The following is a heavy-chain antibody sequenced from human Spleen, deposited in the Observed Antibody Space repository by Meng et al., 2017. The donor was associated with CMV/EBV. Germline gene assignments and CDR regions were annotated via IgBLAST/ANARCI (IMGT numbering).Heavy chain of an antibody. D-gene: IGHD6-13*01. V-gene: IGHV3-11*01. CDR3: ARDWGPHSSSGYYFDF. CDR2: ISAGGDNM. Sequence: LSLTCAVYGGSFSGYYWSWIRQAPGKGLEWISYISAGGDNMYYGDSVKGRFTTSRDNAKNSLYLQMNSLRVDDTAVYYCARDWGPHSSSGYYFDFWGQGTLVTVS. CDR1: GGSFSGYY. J-gene: IGHJ4*02.